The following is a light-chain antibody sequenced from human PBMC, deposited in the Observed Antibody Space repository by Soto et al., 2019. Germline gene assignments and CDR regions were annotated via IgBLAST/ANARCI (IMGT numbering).Light chain of an antibody. CDR3: KQYNNLNPALT. Sequence: EIVLTQSRDLLCLSPGXXATLSCRARQSVRSNLAWYQQKPCQAPSLLIYGASTMATVITASFSGSGSGTEFTITISSLKSEYFEVYYCKQYNNLNPALTMGGGTKVDIK. CDR2: GAS. CDR1: QSVRSN. J-gene: IGKJ4*01. V-gene: IGKV3-15*01.